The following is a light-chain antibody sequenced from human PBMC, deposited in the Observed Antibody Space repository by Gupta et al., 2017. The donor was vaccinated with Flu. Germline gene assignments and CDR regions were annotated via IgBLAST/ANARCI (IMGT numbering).Light chain of an antibody. J-gene: IGKJ4*01. CDR1: QGMSSY. CDR3: QQYYSYPPLT. CDR2: AAS. Sequence: DRVTITSRSSQGMSSYLAWYQQKPGKATKLLIYAASTLQSGVPSRFSGSGSGTDFTLTISCLQSEDFATYYCQQYYSYPPLTFGGGTKVEIK. V-gene: IGKV1-8*01.